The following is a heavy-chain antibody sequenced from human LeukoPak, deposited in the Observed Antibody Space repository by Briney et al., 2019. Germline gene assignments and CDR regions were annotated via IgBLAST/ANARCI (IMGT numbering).Heavy chain of an antibody. CDR2: INPNSGGT. Sequence: ASVKVSCKASGYTFTDYYMHWVRQAPGQGLEWMGWINPNSGGTNYAQKFQGRVTMTRDTSISTAYMELSRLRSDDTAVYYCARDYPKGSSWYGGLKGTDYWGQGTLVTVSS. D-gene: IGHD6-13*01. CDR3: ARDYPKGSSWYGGLKGTDY. CDR1: GYTFTDYY. V-gene: IGHV1-2*02. J-gene: IGHJ4*02.